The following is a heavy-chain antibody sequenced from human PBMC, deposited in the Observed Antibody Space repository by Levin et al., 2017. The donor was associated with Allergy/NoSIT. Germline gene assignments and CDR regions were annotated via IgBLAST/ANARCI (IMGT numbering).Heavy chain of an antibody. D-gene: IGHD2-2*01. CDR3: ARGGCRSTSCPDN. J-gene: IGHJ4*02. CDR1: GFTFSNYY. CDR2: VYSDGTIT. Sequence: GGSLRLSCAASGFTFSNYYMHWVRQAPGKGLEWVSRVYSDGTITDYADSVKGRFTISRDNARNTLYLQMNSLRAEDTAVYYCARGGCRSTSCPDNWGQGILVTVSS. V-gene: IGHV3-74*01.